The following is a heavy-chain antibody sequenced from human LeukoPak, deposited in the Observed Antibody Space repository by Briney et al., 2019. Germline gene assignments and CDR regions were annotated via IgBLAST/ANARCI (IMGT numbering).Heavy chain of an antibody. D-gene: IGHD3-22*01. V-gene: IGHV1-18*01. Sequence: GASVKVSCKASGYTFTSYGISWVRQAPGQGLEWMGWISAYNGNTNYAQKLQGRVTMTTDTSTSTAYMELRSLRSDDTAVYYCASSLYYDSSGYPSHYFDYWGQGTLVTVSS. CDR3: ASSLYYDSSGYPSHYFDY. CDR2: ISAYNGNT. CDR1: GYTFTSYG. J-gene: IGHJ4*02.